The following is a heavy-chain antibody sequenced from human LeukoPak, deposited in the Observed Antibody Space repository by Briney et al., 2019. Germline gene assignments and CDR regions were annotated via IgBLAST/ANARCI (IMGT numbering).Heavy chain of an antibody. J-gene: IGHJ1*01. CDR1: GFTFSDYY. V-gene: IGHV3-11*04. D-gene: IGHD2-2*01. CDR2: ISSSGSTI. Sequence: GGSLRLSCAASGFTFSDYYMSWIRQAPGKGLEWVSYISSSGSTIYYADSVKGRFTISRDNAKNSLYLQMNSLRAEDTAVYYCARAPEIPAAVGRYFQHWGQGTLVTVSS. CDR3: ARAPEIPAAVGRYFQH.